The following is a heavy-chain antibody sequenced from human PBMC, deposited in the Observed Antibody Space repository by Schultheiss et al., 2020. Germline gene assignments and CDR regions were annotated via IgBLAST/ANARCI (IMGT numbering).Heavy chain of an antibody. Sequence: GGSLRLSCAASGFTFSGYSMNWVRQAPGKGLEWVSYISTRSSTIFYVDSVKGRFTISRDNAKNALYLQMNSLRAEDTAVYYCAKDWNYYDTSGSSDYWGQGTLVTVYS. CDR1: GFTFSGYS. CDR3: AKDWNYYDTSGSSDY. CDR2: ISTRSSTI. D-gene: IGHD3-22*01. J-gene: IGHJ4*02. V-gene: IGHV3-48*01.